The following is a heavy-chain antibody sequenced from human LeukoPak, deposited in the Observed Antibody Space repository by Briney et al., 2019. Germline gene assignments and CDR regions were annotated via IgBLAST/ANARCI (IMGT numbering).Heavy chain of an antibody. CDR2: IRYDGSNQ. CDR1: GLILSGYG. CDR3: AKVGSGWYGVDY. Sequence: PGGSLRLSCVASGLILSGYGMHWVRQAPGKGLEWVAFIRYDGSNQYYGESVKGRFTIARDKSKNTVYLQMNSLRGEDTAVYFCAKVGSGWYGVDYWGQGTLVTVSP. J-gene: IGHJ4*02. D-gene: IGHD6-19*01. V-gene: IGHV3-30*02.